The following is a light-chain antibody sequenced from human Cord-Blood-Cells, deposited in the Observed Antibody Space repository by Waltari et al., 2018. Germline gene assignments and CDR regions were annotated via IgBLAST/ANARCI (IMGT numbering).Light chain of an antibody. J-gene: IGLJ2*01. V-gene: IGLV2-23*01. CDR1: RSDVGSYNL. CDR3: CSYAGSSTVV. Sequence: QSALTKPASVSGSPGKSITISCTGTRSDVGSYNLVSWYHPHPGKAPKLMIYEGSKRPSGVSNRFSGSKSGNTASLTISGLQAEDEADYYCCSYAGSSTVVFGGGTKLTVL. CDR2: EGS.